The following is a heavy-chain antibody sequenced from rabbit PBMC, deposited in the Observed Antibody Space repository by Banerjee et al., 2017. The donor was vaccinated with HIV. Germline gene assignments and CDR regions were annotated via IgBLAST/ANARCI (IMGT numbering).Heavy chain of an antibody. CDR3: ARDIEYTTSVGAYMDL. CDR2: IYTGTDIT. V-gene: IGHV1S45*01. D-gene: IGHD1-1*01. J-gene: IGHJ4*01. Sequence: QEQLEESGGGLVKPEGSLTLTCTASGFSFNTNYWICWVRQAPGKGLEWIGCIYTGTDITYYASWAKGRFTISKTSSTTVTLQMTSLTAADTATYFCARDIEYTTSVGAYMDLWGPGTLVTVS. CDR1: GFSFNTNYW.